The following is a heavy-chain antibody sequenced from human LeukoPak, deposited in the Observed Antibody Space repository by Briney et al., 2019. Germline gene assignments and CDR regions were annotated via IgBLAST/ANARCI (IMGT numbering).Heavy chain of an antibody. Sequence: GGSLRLSCAASGFPFSGSGMHWVRQAPGKGLEWVAVIWYDGSHQYYADSVKGRFTISRDNSKNTLYLQMNSLRAEDTAVYYCAKEGSIAAPFDYWGQGTLVTVSS. V-gene: IGHV3-33*06. CDR3: AKEGSIAAPFDY. J-gene: IGHJ4*02. CDR1: GFPFSGSG. D-gene: IGHD6-6*01. CDR2: IWYDGSHQ.